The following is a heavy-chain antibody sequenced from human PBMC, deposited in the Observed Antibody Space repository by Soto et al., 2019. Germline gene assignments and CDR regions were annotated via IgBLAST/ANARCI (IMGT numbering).Heavy chain of an antibody. CDR3: ARASWGPYYFDY. D-gene: IGHD3-16*01. V-gene: IGHV1-3*01. CDR1: GYTFTSYA. J-gene: IGHJ4*02. CDR2: INAGNGNT. Sequence: ASVKVSCKASGYTFTSYAMHWVRQAPGQRLEWMGWINAGNGNTKYSQKFQGRVTITRDTSASTAYMELSSLRSEDTAVYYCARASWGPYYFDYWGQGTLVTVSS.